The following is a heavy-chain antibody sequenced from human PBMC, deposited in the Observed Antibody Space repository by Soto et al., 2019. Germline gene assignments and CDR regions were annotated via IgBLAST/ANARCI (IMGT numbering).Heavy chain of an antibody. V-gene: IGHV1-69*06. CDR1: GGTFSDYA. CDR2: IVPRFGSP. Sequence: QVQLVQSGAEMRKPGSSLRVSCKASGGTFSDYAFSWVRQAPGQGLEWMGGIVPRFGSPNYAQKFGGRVTITADTSSSTGYMALSSLRFDDTAVYFCARDWIQLRLGKYSFNGMDVWGHGTTIIVSS. J-gene: IGHJ6*02. CDR3: ARDWIQLRLGKYSFNGMDV. D-gene: IGHD5-18*01.